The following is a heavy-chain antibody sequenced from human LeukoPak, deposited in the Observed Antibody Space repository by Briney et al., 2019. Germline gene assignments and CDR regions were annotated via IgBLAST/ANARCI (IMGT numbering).Heavy chain of an antibody. D-gene: IGHD5-18*01. CDR3: ARGAQLWGGEFDY. J-gene: IGHJ4*02. V-gene: IGHV1-2*04. CDR2: INPNSGGT. CDR1: GYTFTGYY. Sequence: GASVTVSCKASGYTFTGYYMHWVRQAPGQGLEWMGWINPNSGGTNYAQKFQGWVTITRDTSISTAYMELSRLRSDDTAVYYCARGAQLWGGEFDYWGQGTLVTVSS.